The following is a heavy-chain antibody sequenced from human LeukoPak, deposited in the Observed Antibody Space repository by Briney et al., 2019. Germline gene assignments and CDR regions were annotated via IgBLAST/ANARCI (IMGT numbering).Heavy chain of an antibody. CDR1: GGSFSGYY. J-gene: IGHJ4*02. CDR2: INHSGST. Sequence: SETLSLTCAVYGGSFSGYYWSWIRQPPGEGLEWIGEINHSGSTNYNPSLKSRVTISVDTSKNQFSLKLSSVTAADTAVYYCARPRYYRSGSYCYWGQGTLVTVSS. V-gene: IGHV4-34*01. CDR3: ARPRYYRSGSYCY. D-gene: IGHD3-10*01.